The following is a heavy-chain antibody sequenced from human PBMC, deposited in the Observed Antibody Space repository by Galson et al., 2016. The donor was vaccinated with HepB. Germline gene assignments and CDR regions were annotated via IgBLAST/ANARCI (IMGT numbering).Heavy chain of an antibody. D-gene: IGHD1-1*01. Sequence: SLRLSCAASGFTFRFSYMHWVRLLPGKGLVWVARIGGDGSSISYADSVKGRFSISRDNAKNTLYLQMNSLRTEDTALYYCANTANDWYLFFDLWGRGSLVTVSS. CDR1: GFTFRFSY. V-gene: IGHV3-74*01. CDR3: ANTANDWYLFFDL. J-gene: IGHJ2*01. CDR2: IGGDGSSI.